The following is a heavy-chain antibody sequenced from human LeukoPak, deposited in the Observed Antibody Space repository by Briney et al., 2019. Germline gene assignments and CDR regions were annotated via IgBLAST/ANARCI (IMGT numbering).Heavy chain of an antibody. J-gene: IGHJ5*02. CDR1: KFTFSSYW. Sequence: GGSLRLSCAASKFTFSSYWMTWVRQAPGKGLEWVANIRQDGSEKYYVDSVKGRFTISRDNAKNSLYVQMNSLRAEDTAVYYCARGVTTTRFGRFDPWGQGTLVIVSS. D-gene: IGHD4-17*01. V-gene: IGHV3-7*04. CDR3: ARGVTTTRFGRFDP. CDR2: IRQDGSEK.